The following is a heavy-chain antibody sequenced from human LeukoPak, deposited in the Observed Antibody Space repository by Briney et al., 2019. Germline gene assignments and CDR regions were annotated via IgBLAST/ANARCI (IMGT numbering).Heavy chain of an antibody. CDR2: IYHSGST. CDR1: GYSISSGYY. D-gene: IGHD2-21*01. Sequence: SETLSLTCAVSGYSISSGYYWGWIRQPPGKGLEWIGSIYHSGSTYYNPSLKSRVTISVDTSKNQFSLKLSSVTAADTAVYYCASGGIVVVISRDAFDIWGQGTMVTVSS. CDR3: ASGGIVVVISRDAFDI. V-gene: IGHV4-38-2*01. J-gene: IGHJ3*02.